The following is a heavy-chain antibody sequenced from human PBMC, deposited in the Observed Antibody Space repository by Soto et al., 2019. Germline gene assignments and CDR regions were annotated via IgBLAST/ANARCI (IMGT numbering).Heavy chain of an antibody. CDR2: MNPESGNT. Sequence: QVQLVQSGAEVKKPGASVKVSCKASVYTFTRDDINRVRQATGQGREWMGWMNPESGNTAYAQEFLGRVTMTRNTSISTAYMELISLRSEDTAVYYCARERIRGFDPWGQGTLVTVSS. D-gene: IGHD2-15*01. CDR1: VYTFTRDD. CDR3: ARERIRGFDP. V-gene: IGHV1-8*01. J-gene: IGHJ5*02.